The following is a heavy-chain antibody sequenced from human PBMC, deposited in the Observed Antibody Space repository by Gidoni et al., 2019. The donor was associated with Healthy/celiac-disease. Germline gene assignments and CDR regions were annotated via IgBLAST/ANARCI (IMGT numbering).Heavy chain of an antibody. J-gene: IGHJ4*02. CDR3: AHSPIFGQGYYFDY. D-gene: IGHD3-10*02. CDR1: GFSLGTRGVG. CDR2: IYWADDT. Sequence: QITLKESGPTLLKPTQPLTLPCTFSGFSLGTRGVGVGWIRQPPGKALEWLALIYWADDTRYSPSLKSRLTITKDTSKDQVVLTMTNMDPVDTAKYYCAHSPIFGQGYYFDYWGQGTLVTVSS. V-gene: IGHV2-5*02.